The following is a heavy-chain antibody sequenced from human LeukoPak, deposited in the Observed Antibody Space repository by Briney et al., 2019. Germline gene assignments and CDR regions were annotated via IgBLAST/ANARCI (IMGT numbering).Heavy chain of an antibody. CDR3: ARVVGFGDYPFDY. CDR1: GYTFSGHY. V-gene: IGHV1-2*02. Sequence: GASVKVSYKASGYTFSGHYIHWVRQAPGQGLEWMGWIYPNSGGTNYAQKFQGRVTITRVTSATTAYMELSRLRSDDTAVYYCARVVGFGDYPFDYWGQGTLVTVSS. J-gene: IGHJ4*02. D-gene: IGHD4-17*01. CDR2: IYPNSGGT.